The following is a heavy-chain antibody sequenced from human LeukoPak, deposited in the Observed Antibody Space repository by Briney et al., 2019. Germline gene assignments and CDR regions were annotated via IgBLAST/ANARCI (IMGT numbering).Heavy chain of an antibody. Sequence: SQALSLTCAISGDSVSSNSAAWNWIRQSPSRGLEWLGRTYYRSKWYNDYAVSVKTRITIKPDTSKNQFSLQLNSVTPEDTAVYYCARGAVWDPGAFDIWGQGAKVTVSS. V-gene: IGHV6-1*01. D-gene: IGHD1-26*01. J-gene: IGHJ3*02. CDR3: ARGAVWDPGAFDI. CDR1: GDSVSSNSAA. CDR2: TYYRSKWYN.